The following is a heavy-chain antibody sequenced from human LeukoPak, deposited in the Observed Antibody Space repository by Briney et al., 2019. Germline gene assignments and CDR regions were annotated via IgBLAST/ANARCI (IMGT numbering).Heavy chain of an antibody. CDR2: ISSSSSYI. J-gene: IGHJ4*02. Sequence: GGSLRLSCAASGFTFSSYAMHWVRQAPGKGLEWVSSISSSSSYIYYADSVKGRFTISRDNSKNTLYLQMNSLRAEDTAVYYCAKSPRFSSGWYTDWGQGTLVTVSS. V-gene: IGHV3-21*04. CDR1: GFTFSSYA. CDR3: AKSPRFSSGWYTD. D-gene: IGHD6-19*01.